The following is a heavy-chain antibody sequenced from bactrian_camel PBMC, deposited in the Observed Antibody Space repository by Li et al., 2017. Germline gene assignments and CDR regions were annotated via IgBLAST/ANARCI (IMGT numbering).Heavy chain of an antibody. J-gene: IGHJ6*01. D-gene: IGHD6*01. Sequence: QVQLVESGGGLVQPGGSLRLSCAASGFTFSGSYMSWVRQGPGKGLEWVSSVDISGVGTYYAHSVKGRFTISEDNASNTLYLQMDSLKPEDTAMYYCAARTRGGTWCGLLTSMYFSRGQGTQVTVS. CDR1: GFTFSGSY. V-gene: IGHV3S5*01. CDR2: VDISGVGT. CDR3: AARTRGGTWCGLLTSMYFS.